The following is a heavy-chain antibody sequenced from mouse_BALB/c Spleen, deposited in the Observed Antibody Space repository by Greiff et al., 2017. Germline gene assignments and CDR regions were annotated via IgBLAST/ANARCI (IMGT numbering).Heavy chain of an antibody. CDR3: ARPGWTYWYFDV. CDR1: GFDFSRYW. D-gene: IGHD2-3*01. Sequence: EVKLLESGGGLVQPGGSLKLSCAASGFDFSRYWMSWVRQAPGKGLEWIGEINPDSSTINYTPSLKDKFIISRDNAKNTLYLQMSKVRSEDTALYYCARPGWTYWYFDVWGAGTTVTVSS. CDR2: INPDSSTI. J-gene: IGHJ1*01. V-gene: IGHV4-1*02.